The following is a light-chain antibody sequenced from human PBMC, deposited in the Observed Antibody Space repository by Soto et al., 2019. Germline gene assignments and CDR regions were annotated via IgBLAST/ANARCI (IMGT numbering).Light chain of an antibody. Sequence: DIQMTQSPSSVSASVGDRVTITCRASQGIRSWLAWYQQKPGKAPKLLIYGASSLQSGVPSRFSGSGSGTDFTLTINSLQPEDFATYYCQQADSFPMYTFGQGTKLEIK. V-gene: IGKV1-12*01. CDR2: GAS. CDR3: QQADSFPMYT. CDR1: QGIRSW. J-gene: IGKJ2*01.